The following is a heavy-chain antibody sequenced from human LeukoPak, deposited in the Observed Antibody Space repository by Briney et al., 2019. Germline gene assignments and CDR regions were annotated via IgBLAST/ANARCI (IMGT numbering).Heavy chain of an antibody. Sequence: GGSLRLSCAASGFTFSSYSMNWVRQAPGKGLEWVSYISSSGSTIYYADSVKGRFTISRDNAKNSLCLQMNSLRAEDTAVYYCAELGITMIGGVWGKGTTVTISS. CDR1: GFTFSSYS. D-gene: IGHD3-10*02. V-gene: IGHV3-48*04. CDR2: ISSSGSTI. J-gene: IGHJ6*04. CDR3: AELGITMIGGV.